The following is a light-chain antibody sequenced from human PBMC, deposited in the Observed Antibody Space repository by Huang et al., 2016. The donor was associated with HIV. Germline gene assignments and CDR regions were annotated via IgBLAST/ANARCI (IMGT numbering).Light chain of an antibody. CDR3: QQYNNWPPLT. CDR1: QSVGSN. J-gene: IGKJ4*01. CDR2: GAS. Sequence: EVVMTQSPATLSVSPGERATLSCRASQSVGSNLAWYQQKPGQAPRLLIYGASTRATGIPARFIGSGSETEFTLTITSLQSEDFAVYYCQQYNNWPPLTFGGGTEVEIK. V-gene: IGKV3-15*01.